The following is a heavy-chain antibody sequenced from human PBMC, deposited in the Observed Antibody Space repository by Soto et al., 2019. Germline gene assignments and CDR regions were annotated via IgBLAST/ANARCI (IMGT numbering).Heavy chain of an antibody. V-gene: IGHV1-69*01. D-gene: IGHD2-2*01. CDR3: ASPLHCSSTSCPFDF. CDR2: IIPIFGTA. CDR1: GGTLSSYA. J-gene: IGHJ4*02. Sequence: QVQLVQSGAEVKKPGSSVKVSCKASGGTLSSYAISWVRQAPGQGLEWMGGIIPIFGTANYAQKFQGRVTITADESTSTAYMERSSLRSEDTAVYYCASPLHCSSTSCPFDFWGQGTLVTVSS.